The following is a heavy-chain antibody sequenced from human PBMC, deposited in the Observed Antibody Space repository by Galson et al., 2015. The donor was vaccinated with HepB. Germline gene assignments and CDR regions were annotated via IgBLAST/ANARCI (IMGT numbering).Heavy chain of an antibody. Sequence: QSGAEVKKPGESLKISCKGSGYSFTSYWIGWVRQMPGKGLEWMGIIYPGDSDTRYSPSFQGQVTISADKSISTAYLQWSSLKASDTAMYYCARLGPPIQWLAPLDAFDIWGQGTMVTVSS. V-gene: IGHV5-51*01. CDR1: GYSFTSYW. CDR2: IYPGDSDT. D-gene: IGHD6-19*01. J-gene: IGHJ3*02. CDR3: ARLGPPIQWLAPLDAFDI.